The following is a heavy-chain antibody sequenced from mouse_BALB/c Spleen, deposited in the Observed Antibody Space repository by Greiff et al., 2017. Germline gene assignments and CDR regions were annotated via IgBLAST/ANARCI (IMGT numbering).Heavy chain of an antibody. J-gene: IGHJ2*01. V-gene: IGHV5-17*02. CDR1: GFTFSSFG. CDR3: ARSGGLDY. D-gene: IGHD3-1*01. CDR2: ISSGSSTI. Sequence: EVNVVESGGGLVQPGGSRKLSCAASGFTFSSFGMHWVRQAPEKGLEWVAYISSGSSTIYYADTVKGRFTISRDNPKNTLFLQMTSLRSEDTAMYYCARSGGLDYWGQGTTLTVTS.